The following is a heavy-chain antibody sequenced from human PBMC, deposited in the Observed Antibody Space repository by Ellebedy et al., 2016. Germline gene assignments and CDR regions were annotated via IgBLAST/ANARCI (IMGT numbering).Heavy chain of an antibody. D-gene: IGHD2-15*01. J-gene: IGHJ3*02. CDR2: IKQDGSEK. V-gene: IGHV3-7*03. CDR3: ARDPGGTDAFDI. CDR1: GFTFSSYW. Sequence: GESLKISCAASGFTFSSYWMSWVRQAPGKGLEWVANIKQDGSEKYYVDSVKGRFTISRDHAKNSLYLQTNSLRAEDTAVYYCARDPGGTDAFDIWGQGTMVTVSS.